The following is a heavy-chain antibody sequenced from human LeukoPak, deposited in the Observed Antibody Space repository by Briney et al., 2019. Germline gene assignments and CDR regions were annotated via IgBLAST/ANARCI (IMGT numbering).Heavy chain of an antibody. Sequence: ASVKVSCKASGFTFTSSAMHWVRQAPGQRLEWMGWINAGNGNTKYSQKFQGRVTITRDTSASTAYMELSSLRSEDTAVYYCARVLRYFDSAEYFQHWGQGTLVTVSS. CDR2: INAGNGNT. J-gene: IGHJ1*01. CDR1: GFTFTSSA. CDR3: ARVLRYFDSAEYFQH. D-gene: IGHD3-9*01. V-gene: IGHV1-3*01.